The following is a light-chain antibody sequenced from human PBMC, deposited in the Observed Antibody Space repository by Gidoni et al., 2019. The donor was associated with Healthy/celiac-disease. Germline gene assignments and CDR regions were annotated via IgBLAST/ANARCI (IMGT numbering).Light chain of an antibody. CDR3: QAWDSNTAYV. CDR1: KLEDKY. J-gene: IGLJ1*01. CDR2: QDT. V-gene: IGLV3-1*01. Sequence: SYELTQPPSVSVSPGQTASITCSGDKLEDKYACWYQQKPGQSPVLVIYQDTKRPSGIPERFSGSNSGNTATLTISGTQPMDEADYYCQAWDSNTAYVFGTGTKVTVL.